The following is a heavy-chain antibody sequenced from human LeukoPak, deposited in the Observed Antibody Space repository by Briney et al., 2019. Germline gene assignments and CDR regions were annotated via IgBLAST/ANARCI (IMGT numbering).Heavy chain of an antibody. CDR3: ASTEAWAYGSGSDYYFDY. CDR1: GGSISSGSYY. J-gene: IGHJ4*02. Sequence: SETLSLTCAVSGGSISSGSYYWSWIRQPAGKGLEWIGRIYTSGSTNYNPSLKSRVTISVDTSKNQFSLKLSSVTAADTAVYYCASTEAWAYGSGSDYYFDYWGQGTLVTVSS. CDR2: IYTSGST. D-gene: IGHD3-10*01. V-gene: IGHV4-61*02.